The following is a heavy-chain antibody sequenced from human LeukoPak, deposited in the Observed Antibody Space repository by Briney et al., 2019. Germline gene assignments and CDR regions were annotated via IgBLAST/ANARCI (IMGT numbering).Heavy chain of an antibody. CDR1: GFTFSSYE. CDR3: TRGHPNMDTDAFDI. CDR2: ISSSGSTM. Sequence: PGGSLRLSCAASGFTFSSYEMNWVRQAPGKGLEWVSYISSSGSTMYFADSVRGRFTISRDNAKNSLYLQMNSLRAEDTAVYYCTRGHPNMDTDAFDIWGQGTMVTVSP. V-gene: IGHV3-48*03. D-gene: IGHD5-18*01. J-gene: IGHJ3*02.